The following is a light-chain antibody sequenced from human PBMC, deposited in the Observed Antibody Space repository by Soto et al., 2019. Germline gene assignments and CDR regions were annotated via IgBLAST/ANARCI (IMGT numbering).Light chain of an antibody. CDR3: QQHGSIPRT. Sequence: EIVLTQSPGTLSLSPGERATLSCRASQSIRNNYLTWYQQKPGQAPRLLIYGISTRAAGIPDRFSGSGSGTDFTLTINRLEPEDFAVYYCQQHGSIPRTFGQGTKVEIK. V-gene: IGKV3-20*01. CDR2: GIS. J-gene: IGKJ1*01. CDR1: QSIRNNY.